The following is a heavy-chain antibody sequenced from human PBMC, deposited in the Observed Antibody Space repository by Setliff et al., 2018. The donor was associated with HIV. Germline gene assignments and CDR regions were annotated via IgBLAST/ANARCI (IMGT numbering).Heavy chain of an antibody. D-gene: IGHD3-16*01. CDR1: GDSISSGSYY. CDR3: AKRTFGSGRLDP. Sequence: SETLSLTCSVSGDSISSGSYYWSWIRLPAGKGLEWIGQIHTTGSTNYNPSLKSRVTISMDTSKNQFSLNLSSVTATDTAVYYCAKRTFGSGRLDPWGQGTLVTAPQ. CDR2: IHTTGST. J-gene: IGHJ5*02. V-gene: IGHV4-61*09.